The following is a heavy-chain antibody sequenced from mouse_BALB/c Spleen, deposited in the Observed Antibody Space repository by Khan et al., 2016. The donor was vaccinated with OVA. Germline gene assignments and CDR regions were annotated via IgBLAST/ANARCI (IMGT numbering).Heavy chain of an antibody. J-gene: IGHJ3*01. CDR2: INSDGYYT. Sequence: EVQLQESGGDLVKPGGSLRLSFAASGFTLSTYAMSWVRQPQDKRLDGVATINSDGYYTYYPDTVKGRFTISRNNAENTLYLQMSSLKSEDTAIYYCASHLTGSFAYWGQGTLVTVSA. D-gene: IGHD4-1*01. CDR1: GFTLSTYA. V-gene: IGHV5-6*01. CDR3: ASHLTGSFAY.